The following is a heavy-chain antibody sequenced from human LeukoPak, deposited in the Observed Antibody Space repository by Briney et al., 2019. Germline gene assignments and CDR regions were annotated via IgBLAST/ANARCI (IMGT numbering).Heavy chain of an antibody. D-gene: IGHD6-6*01. J-gene: IGHJ4*02. V-gene: IGHV4-34*01. CDR1: GGSFSGYY. CDR3: ARGRRSIAGRRAKDY. Sequence: SETLSLTCAVYGGSFSGYYWSWIRQPPGKGLGWIGEINHSGSTNYNPSLKSRVTISVDTSKNQFSLKLSSVTAADTAVYYCARGRRSIAGRRAKDYWGQGTLVTVSS. CDR2: INHSGST.